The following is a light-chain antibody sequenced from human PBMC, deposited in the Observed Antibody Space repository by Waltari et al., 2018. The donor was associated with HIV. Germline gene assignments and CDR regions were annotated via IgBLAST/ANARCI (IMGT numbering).Light chain of an antibody. CDR3: SSYTNSSTPVV. CDR1: SSAVGGYNY. Sequence: QSALAQPASVSGSPGQSITISCTGTSSAVGGYNYVSWYQHHPGKVPKLIVYEVSNRPSGVSNRFSGSKSGNTASLTISGLQAEDEADYYCSSYTNSSTPVVFGGGTKLTVL. V-gene: IGLV2-14*01. CDR2: EVS. J-gene: IGLJ2*01.